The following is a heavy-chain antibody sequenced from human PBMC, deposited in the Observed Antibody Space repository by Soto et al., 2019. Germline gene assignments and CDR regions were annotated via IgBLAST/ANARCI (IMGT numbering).Heavy chain of an antibody. D-gene: IGHD2-21*01. J-gene: IGHJ4*02. Sequence: EVQLLESGGDLVQPGGSLRLSCVASGITFRSRAMSWVRQAPGEGLEWVSIISDSGGDTKYADSVRGRFTISRDNSKNTLYLQMNSLRAEDTAIYYCAREELNCGGDCFAFWGQGALVTVSS. CDR1: GITFRSRA. V-gene: IGHV3-23*01. CDR2: ISDSGGDT. CDR3: AREELNCGGDCFAF.